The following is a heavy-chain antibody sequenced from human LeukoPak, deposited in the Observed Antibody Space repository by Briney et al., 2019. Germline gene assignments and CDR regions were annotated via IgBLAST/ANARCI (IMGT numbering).Heavy chain of an antibody. V-gene: IGHV4-59*07. J-gene: IGHJ4*02. CDR3: ARARDWNYVPFDY. D-gene: IGHD1-7*01. Sequence: SHTLSLTCTFSGGSIRSYYWSWIRQPPGKGLEWIGYIYYSGSTNYNPSLKSRVTISVDTSKNQFSLKLSSVTAADTAVYYCARARDWNYVPFDYWGQGTLVTVSS. CDR1: GGSIRSYY. CDR2: IYYSGST.